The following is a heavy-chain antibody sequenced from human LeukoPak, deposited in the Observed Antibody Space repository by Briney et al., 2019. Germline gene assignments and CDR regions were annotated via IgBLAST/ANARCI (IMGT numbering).Heavy chain of an antibody. J-gene: IGHJ4*02. Sequence: SETLSLTCAVYGGSFSGYYRSWIRQPPGKGLEWIGEINHSGSTNYNPSLKSRVTISVDTSKNQFSLKLSSVTAADTAVYYCASLPAAENYFDYWGQGTLVTVSS. CDR3: ASLPAAENYFDY. D-gene: IGHD2-2*01. CDR1: GGSFSGYY. V-gene: IGHV4-34*01. CDR2: INHSGST.